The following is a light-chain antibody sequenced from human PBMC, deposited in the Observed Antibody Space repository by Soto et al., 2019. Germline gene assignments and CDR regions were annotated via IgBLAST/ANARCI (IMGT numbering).Light chain of an antibody. V-gene: IGKV3-20*01. CDR3: QQYGSARPWT. CDR1: QSVSSNY. Sequence: EIVLTQSPGTLSLSPGERATLSCRASQSVSSNYLAWYQQKPGQAPRLLIYGASRRATGIPDRFSGSGSGTDFTLTISGREPEDFAVYYCQQYGSARPWTFGQGTKVEI. J-gene: IGKJ1*01. CDR2: GAS.